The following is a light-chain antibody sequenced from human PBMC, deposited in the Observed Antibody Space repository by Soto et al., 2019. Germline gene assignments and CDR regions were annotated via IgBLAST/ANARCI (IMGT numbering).Light chain of an antibody. CDR3: QDYSVWPLVS. CDR1: QRVNIN. V-gene: IGKV3D-15*01. J-gene: IGKJ4*01. CDR2: GAS. Sequence: EVAMAQTPVTLSVSPGERATLSCRASQRVNINLAWYQQKPGQAPRLLIYGASSRATGIPDRFSGSGFGTEFTLTISSLQSEDFGVYYCQDYSVWPLVSFGGGTKVDI.